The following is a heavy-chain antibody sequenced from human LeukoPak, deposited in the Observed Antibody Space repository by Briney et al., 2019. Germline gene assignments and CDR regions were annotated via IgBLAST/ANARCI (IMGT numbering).Heavy chain of an antibody. J-gene: IGHJ4*02. D-gene: IGHD5-18*01. CDR1: GYTFTSYD. CDR3: ARRLGRGTAPDF. Sequence: ASVKVSCKASGYTFTSYDINWVRQAPGQGLEWKGWMNTKSGNTGYAQKFQGRVSMTRNTSISTAYMELSNLRSEDTAVYYCARRLGRGTAPDFWGQGTLVTVSS. CDR2: MNTKSGNT. V-gene: IGHV1-8*01.